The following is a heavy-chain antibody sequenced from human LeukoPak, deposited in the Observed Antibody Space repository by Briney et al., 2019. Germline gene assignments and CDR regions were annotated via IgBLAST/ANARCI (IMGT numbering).Heavy chain of an antibody. CDR3: AKGRRLMLDAFDI. V-gene: IGHV3-21*04. CDR2: ISSSGSYM. D-gene: IGHD2-21*01. CDR1: GFTFSTYS. Sequence: PGGSLRLSCAASGFTFSTYSMNWVRQAPGKGLEWVSSISSSGSYMYYADSVKGRFTISRDNSKNTLYLQMNSLRAEDTAVYYCAKGRRLMLDAFDIWGQGTMVTVSS. J-gene: IGHJ3*02.